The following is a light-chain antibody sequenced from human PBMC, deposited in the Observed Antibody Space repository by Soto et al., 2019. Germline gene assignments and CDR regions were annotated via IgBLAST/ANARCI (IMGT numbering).Light chain of an antibody. Sequence: EIVMTQSPGTLSVSPGERATLSCRASQTIDTNLAWYQQKPGQAPRLLIFGASTRATGIPARFSGSGSGTEFSLTISRLEPEDFAVYYCQQFSSYPLTFGGGTKVDIK. CDR1: QTIDTN. CDR2: GAS. CDR3: QQFSSYPLT. J-gene: IGKJ4*01. V-gene: IGKV3-15*01.